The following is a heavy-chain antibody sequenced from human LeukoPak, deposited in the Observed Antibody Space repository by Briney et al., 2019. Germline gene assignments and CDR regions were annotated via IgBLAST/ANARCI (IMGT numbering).Heavy chain of an antibody. V-gene: IGHV3-23*01. J-gene: IGHJ4*02. CDR1: GFSFNSYD. D-gene: IGHD5-24*01. CDR3: AKKPATIKFPFDN. CDR2: ISTSGGYT. Sequence: PGGSLRLSCVGSGFSFNSYDMGWVRQTPGKGLEWVSAISTSGGYTEDADSVKGRFTISRDNSQNTLFLQMNSLRAEDTAVYYCAKKPATIKFPFDNWGQGTLVTVSS.